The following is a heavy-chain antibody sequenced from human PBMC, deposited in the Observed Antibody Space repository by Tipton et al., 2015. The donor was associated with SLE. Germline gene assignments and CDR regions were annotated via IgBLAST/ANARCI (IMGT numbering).Heavy chain of an antibody. CDR3: AGAWQGYCSGGTCYVLDY. CDR2: INESGST. J-gene: IGHJ4*02. Sequence: TLSLTCAVYDGSFSGHYWTWIRQPPERGLEWIGEINESGSTNYNPSLKSRLIMSIDASKNQFSLKLRSVTAADTAVYYCAGAWQGYCSGGTCYVLDYWGQGTLVTVSS. CDR1: DGSFSGHY. V-gene: IGHV4-34*01. D-gene: IGHD2-15*01.